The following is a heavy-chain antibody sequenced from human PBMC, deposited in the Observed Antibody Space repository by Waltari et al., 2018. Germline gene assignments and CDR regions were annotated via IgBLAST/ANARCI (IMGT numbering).Heavy chain of an antibody. V-gene: IGHV3-53*01. CDR2: IYSGGST. J-gene: IGHJ4*02. CDR1: GFTVSSNY. Sequence: EVQLVESGGGLIQPGGSLRLSCAASGFTVSSNYMSWVRQAPGKGLEWVSVIYSGGSTYYADSVKGRFTISRDNSKNTLYLQMNSLRAEDTAVYYCARVSSYRTRGGLFDYWGQGTLVTVSS. CDR3: ARVSSYRTRGGLFDY. D-gene: IGHD3-16*01.